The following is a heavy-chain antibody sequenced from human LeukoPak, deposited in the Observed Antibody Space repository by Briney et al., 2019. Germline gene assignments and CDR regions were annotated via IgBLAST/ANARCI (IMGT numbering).Heavy chain of an antibody. V-gene: IGHV3-23*01. CDR2: ISGSGGST. CDR1: GFTFSSYA. D-gene: IGHD6-19*01. Sequence: PGGSLRLSCAASGFTFSSYAMSWVRQAPGKGLEWASAISGSGGSTYYADSVKGRFTSSRDNSKNTLYLQMNSLRAEDTAVYYCAKRDTIGWYQGGGWFDPWGQGTLVTVSS. J-gene: IGHJ5*02. CDR3: AKRDTIGWYQGGGWFDP.